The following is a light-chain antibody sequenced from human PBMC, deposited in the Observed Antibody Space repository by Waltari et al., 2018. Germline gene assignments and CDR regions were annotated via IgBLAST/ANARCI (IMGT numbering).Light chain of an antibody. CDR3: QQDLISPPT. V-gene: IGKV4-1*01. CDR1: QSILDPSKKRRC. CDR2: WAS. J-gene: IGKJ5*01. Sequence: DIVLTQSPHSLAVYMGERATINCTSRQSILDPSKKRRCGAGYQQKPGHAPKRSMHWASTLEFGVPDRVSGSGSPTEFKLTVSSLQAEDVAVDFCQQDLISPPTFGQGTRLEI.